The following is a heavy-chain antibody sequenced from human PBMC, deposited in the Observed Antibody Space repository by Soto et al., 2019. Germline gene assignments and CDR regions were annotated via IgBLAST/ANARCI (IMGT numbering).Heavy chain of an antibody. D-gene: IGHD6-19*01. CDR2: INANSGGT. J-gene: IGHJ4*02. V-gene: IGHV1-2*02. Sequence: QVQLVQSGAEVKKPGASVKVSCKASGYTFSDYYMHWVRQAPGQGLEWMGWINANSGGTTYAPKFQGRVTMTRDKSISTAYMELSRLRSDDTAIYFCARLQIEVAGTNWGQGTLVTVSS. CDR3: ARLQIEVAGTN. CDR1: GYTFSDYY.